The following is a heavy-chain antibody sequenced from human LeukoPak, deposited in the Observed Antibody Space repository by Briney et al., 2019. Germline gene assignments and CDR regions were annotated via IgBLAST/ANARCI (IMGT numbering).Heavy chain of an antibody. Sequence: SETLALTCTVSGGSISSSSYYWAWIRQPPGKGLEWIGSIYYIGTTYYNPSLKSRITISVDTSKNQFSLKLSTVTAADTAVYYCARRDIVATISTWGQGTLVTVSS. CDR1: GGSISSSSYY. V-gene: IGHV4-39*01. CDR3: ARRDIVATIST. J-gene: IGHJ4*02. D-gene: IGHD5-12*01. CDR2: IYYIGTT.